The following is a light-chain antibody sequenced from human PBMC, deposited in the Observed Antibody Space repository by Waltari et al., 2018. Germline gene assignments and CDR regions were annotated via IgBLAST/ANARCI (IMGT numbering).Light chain of an antibody. CDR2: QDT. J-gene: IGLJ3*02. Sequence: SWYQQKPGQSPLLVIYQDTKRPSGIPERFSGSKSANAATLTITGTQAMDEADYYCQALGTGAWVFGGGTKLTVL. CDR3: QALGTGAWV. V-gene: IGLV3-1*01.